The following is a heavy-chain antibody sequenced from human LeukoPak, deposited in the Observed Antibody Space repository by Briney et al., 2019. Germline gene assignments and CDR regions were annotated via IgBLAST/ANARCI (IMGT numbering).Heavy chain of an antibody. Sequence: SETLSLTCTVSGGSISSIIYYWGGIRQPPGEGLEWIGSIYYSGSTYYNPSLKSRVTISVDTSKNQFSLKLSSVTAADTAVYYCARVSIAAQPGFDYWGQGTLVTVSS. D-gene: IGHD6-6*01. CDR3: ARVSIAAQPGFDY. J-gene: IGHJ4*02. CDR2: IYYSGST. CDR1: GGSISSIIYY. V-gene: IGHV4-39*01.